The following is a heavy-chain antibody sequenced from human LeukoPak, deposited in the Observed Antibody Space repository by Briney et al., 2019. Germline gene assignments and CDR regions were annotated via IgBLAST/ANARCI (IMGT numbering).Heavy chain of an antibody. CDR2: ITPSGGST. CDR1: GYTFTSYH. J-gene: IGHJ6*02. V-gene: IGHV1-46*01. D-gene: IGHD5-24*01. CDR3: ARVEMATINGMDV. Sequence: ASVKVSCKASGYTFTSYHMHWVRQAPGQWLEWMGIITPSGGSTNYAQKFQGRVTMTRDTSTTTVYMELSSLRSEDTAVYYCARVEMATINGMDVWGQGTTVTVSS.